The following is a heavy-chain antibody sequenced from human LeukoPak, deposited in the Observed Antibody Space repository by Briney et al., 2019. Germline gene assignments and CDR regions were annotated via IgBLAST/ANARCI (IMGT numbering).Heavy chain of an antibody. Sequence: GGSLRLSCVASGFTLSDYDIHWVRQAIGKGLDWVSGLGSAGDKYHAGSERGRFTISREDAENSVYLQMNGLRPEDTAIYYCARAKRETSTRPWTSGMDVWGQGTTVTVSS. D-gene: IGHD3/OR15-3a*01. CDR2: LGSAGDK. J-gene: IGHJ6*02. V-gene: IGHV3-13*01. CDR3: ARAKRETSTRPWTSGMDV. CDR1: GFTLSDYD.